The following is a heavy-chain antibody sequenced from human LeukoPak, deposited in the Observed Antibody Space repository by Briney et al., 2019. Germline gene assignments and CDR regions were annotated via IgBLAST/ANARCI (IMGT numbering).Heavy chain of an antibody. CDR2: INPNSGGT. CDR3: ARHCSGWQFDDAFDI. J-gene: IGHJ3*02. D-gene: IGHD6-19*01. CDR1: GYTFTGYY. Sequence: ASVKVSCKASGYTFTGYYMHWVRQAPGQGLEWMGWINPNSGGTNYAQKFQGRVTMTRDTSISTAYLQWSSLKASDTAMYYCARHCSGWQFDDAFDIWGQGTMVTVSS. V-gene: IGHV1-2*02.